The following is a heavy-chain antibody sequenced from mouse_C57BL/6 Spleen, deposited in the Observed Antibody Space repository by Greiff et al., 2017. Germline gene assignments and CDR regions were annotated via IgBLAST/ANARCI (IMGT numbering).Heavy chain of an antibody. Sequence: VKLQQPGAELVKPGASVKLSCKASGYTFTSYWMQWVKQRPGQGLEWIGEIDPSDSYTNYNQKFKGKATLTVDTSSSTAYMQLSSLTSEDSAVYYCARGSNDFDYWGQGTTLTVSS. J-gene: IGHJ2*01. CDR3: ARGSNDFDY. CDR1: GYTFTSYW. CDR2: IDPSDSYT. V-gene: IGHV1-50*01. D-gene: IGHD2-5*01.